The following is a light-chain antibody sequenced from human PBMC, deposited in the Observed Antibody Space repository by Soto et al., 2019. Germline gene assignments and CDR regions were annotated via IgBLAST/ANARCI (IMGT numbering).Light chain of an antibody. J-gene: IGKJ1*01. CDR1: QIISSW. V-gene: IGKV1-5*03. CDR2: KAS. Sequence: DIQMTQSPSTLSASAGDRVTITCRASQIISSWLAWYQQKPGKAPKLLIYKASSLESGVPSRFSGRGSGTEFTLTISSLLPDDVATYYCQQYESYPWTFGQGTKVEIK. CDR3: QQYESYPWT.